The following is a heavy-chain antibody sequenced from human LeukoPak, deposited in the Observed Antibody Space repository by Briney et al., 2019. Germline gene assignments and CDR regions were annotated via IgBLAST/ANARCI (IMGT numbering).Heavy chain of an antibody. J-gene: IGHJ5*02. Sequence: AGSLTLSCAASGFTFSDYYMNWIRQAPGKGLEWVSYISGTGDTIYYADSVKGRFTISRDNTKNSLYLQMNSLRAEDTAVYYCARSALTAVITWYFDPWGQGTLVTFST. CDR1: GFTFSDYY. CDR3: ARSALTAVITWYFDP. CDR2: ISGTGDTI. D-gene: IGHD5-18*01. V-gene: IGHV3-11*04.